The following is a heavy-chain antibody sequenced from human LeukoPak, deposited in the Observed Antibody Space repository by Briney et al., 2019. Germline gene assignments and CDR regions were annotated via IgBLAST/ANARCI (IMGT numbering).Heavy chain of an antibody. V-gene: IGHV3-21*01. CDR2: INTVASYI. Sequence: GGSLRLSCAASGFTFSSYSFNWVRQAPGKGLEWVSSINTVASYIYYADSVRGRFAISRDNAENSLWLQMNGLRAEDSAVYYCARLRRNSDRSGFYYYYDNWGQGTLVTVSS. D-gene: IGHD3-22*01. J-gene: IGHJ4*02. CDR3: ARLRRNSDRSGFYYYYDN. CDR1: GFTFSSYS.